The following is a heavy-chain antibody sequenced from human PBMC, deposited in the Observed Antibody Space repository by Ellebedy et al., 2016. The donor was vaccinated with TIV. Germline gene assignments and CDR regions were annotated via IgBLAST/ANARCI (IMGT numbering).Heavy chain of an antibody. D-gene: IGHD3-10*01. V-gene: IGHV4-39*07. Sequence: MPSETLSLTCTVSGGSIHSSIXSWGCFRQPPAFGLEWIGSIYYSGSTFYNPSLKSRVTISVDTSKNQFSLKLNSVTAADTAVYYCARDRNMLRGVVGKWGQGTLVTVSS. CDR3: ARDRNMLRGVVGK. J-gene: IGHJ4*02. CDR2: IYYSGST. CDR1: GGSIHSSIXS.